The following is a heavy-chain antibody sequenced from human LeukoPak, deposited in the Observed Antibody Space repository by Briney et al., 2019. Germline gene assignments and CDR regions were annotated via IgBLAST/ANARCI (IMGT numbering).Heavy chain of an antibody. CDR3: ARGGYSGRMST. D-gene: IGHD5-12*01. J-gene: IGHJ4*02. CDR1: GYSFTSYW. V-gene: IGHV5-51*01. Sequence: GESLKISCQGSGYSFTSYWIGWVRQMPGKGMEWMGIIYPGDSDLRYSPSFQGLVTISADKSISTAYLQWSSLKASETAMYYCARGGYSGRMSTWGQGNLVTVSS. CDR2: IYPGDSDL.